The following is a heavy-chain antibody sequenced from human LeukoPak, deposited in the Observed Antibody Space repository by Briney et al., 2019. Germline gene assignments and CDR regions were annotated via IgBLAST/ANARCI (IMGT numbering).Heavy chain of an antibody. D-gene: IGHD2-21*02. CDR1: GFTFSSYG. V-gene: IGHV3-21*05. CDR3: ARGIYCGGDCYSFDY. Sequence: PGGSLRLSCAASGFTFSSYGMNWVRQAPGRGLEWVSYISSSSSYTNYADSVKGRFTISRDNAKNSLYLQMNSLRAEDTAVYYCARGIYCGGDCYSFDYWGQGTLVTVSS. CDR2: ISSSSSYT. J-gene: IGHJ4*02.